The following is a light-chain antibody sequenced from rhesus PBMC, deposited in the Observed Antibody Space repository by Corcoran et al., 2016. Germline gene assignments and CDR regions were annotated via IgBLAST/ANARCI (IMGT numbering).Light chain of an antibody. V-gene: IGKV3S9*01. J-gene: IGKJ3*01. CDR2: GAP. CDR3: QQYSNWPLT. CDR1: QSVSNY. Sequence: EIVMTQSPATLSLPPGERATLPCRASQSVSNYVAWYQQKPEQAPRLLFYGAPSRATGIPDRVSGSGSVTDFTLTSSSLEPEDFVVYCCQQYSNWPLTFGPGTKLDI.